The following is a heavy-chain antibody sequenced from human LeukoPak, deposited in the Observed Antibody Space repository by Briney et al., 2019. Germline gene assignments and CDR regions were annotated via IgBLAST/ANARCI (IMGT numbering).Heavy chain of an antibody. CDR2: IKSKTDGGAA. Sequence: GGSLRLSCAASGFTFSNAWMTWVRQAPGKGLEWVGRIKSKTDGGAADYAAPGKGRFTISRDDSKNALYLRMNSLKTEDTAVYYCTTPPGNYYAWAYFQHWGQGTLVTVSS. J-gene: IGHJ1*01. V-gene: IGHV3-15*01. D-gene: IGHD1-26*01. CDR3: TTPPGNYYAWAYFQH. CDR1: GFTFSNAW.